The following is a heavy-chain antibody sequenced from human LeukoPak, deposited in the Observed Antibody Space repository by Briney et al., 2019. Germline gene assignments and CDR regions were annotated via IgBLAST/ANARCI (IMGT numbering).Heavy chain of an antibody. CDR2: ISGSGGST. J-gene: IGHJ5*02. V-gene: IGHV3-23*01. CDR3: ARAPYNSSGWFQGFDP. D-gene: IGHD6-19*01. Sequence: PGGSLRLSCAASGFTFSSYAMSWVRQAPGKGLEWVSAISGSGGSTYYADSVKGRFTISRDNSKNTLYLQMNSLRAEDTAVYYCARAPYNSSGWFQGFDPWGQGTLVTVSS. CDR1: GFTFSSYA.